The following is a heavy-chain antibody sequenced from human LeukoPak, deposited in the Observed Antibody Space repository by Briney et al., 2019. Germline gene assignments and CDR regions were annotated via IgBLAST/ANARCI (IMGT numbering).Heavy chain of an antibody. CDR2: IYYSGST. V-gene: IGHV4-39*01. Sequence: SETLSLTCTVSGGSISSSSYYWGWIRQPPGKGLEWIGSIYYSGSTYYNPSLKSRVTISVDTSKNQFSLKLSSVTAADTAVYYCATSYCDFWSGYFDYWGQGTLVTVSS. D-gene: IGHD3-3*01. CDR3: ATSYCDFWSGYFDY. J-gene: IGHJ4*02. CDR1: GGSISSSSYY.